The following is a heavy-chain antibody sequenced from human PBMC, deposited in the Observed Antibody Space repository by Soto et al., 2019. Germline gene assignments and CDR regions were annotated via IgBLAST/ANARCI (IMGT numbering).Heavy chain of an antibody. Sequence: ASVKVSCKASGYTFNSYGISWVRQAPGQGLEWMGRISAYNGNTNYAQKLQGRVTMTTDTSTSTAYMELRSLRSDDTAVYYCARRADIRGFDPWGQGTLVTVSS. CDR2: ISAYNGNT. J-gene: IGHJ5*02. CDR1: GYTFNSYG. V-gene: IGHV1-18*01. CDR3: ARRADIRGFDP. D-gene: IGHD2-15*01.